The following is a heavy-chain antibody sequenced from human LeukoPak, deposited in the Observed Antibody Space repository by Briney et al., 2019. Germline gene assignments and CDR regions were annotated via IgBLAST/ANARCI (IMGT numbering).Heavy chain of an antibody. D-gene: IGHD6-6*01. V-gene: IGHV5-51*01. J-gene: IGHJ4*02. Sequence: GESLKISCKGSGCSFTSYWIGWVRQMPGKGLEWMGIIYPGDSDTRYSPSFQGQVTISADKSISTAYLQWNSLKASDTAVYYCARLVAPRPVDYWGQGTLVTVSS. CDR3: ARLVAPRPVDY. CDR2: IYPGDSDT. CDR1: GCSFTSYW.